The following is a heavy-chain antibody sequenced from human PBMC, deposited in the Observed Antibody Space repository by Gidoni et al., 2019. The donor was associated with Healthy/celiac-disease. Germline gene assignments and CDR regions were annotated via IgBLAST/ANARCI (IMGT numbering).Heavy chain of an antibody. Sequence: QVQLVESGGGVVQPGRSLRLSCAASGFTFSSYGMHWVRQAPVTGLEWVAVIWYDGSNKYYADSVKGRFTISRDNSKNTLYLQMNSLRAEDTAVYYCARGGLGRYSSGWYAFDYWGQGTLVTVSS. CDR2: IWYDGSNK. CDR3: ARGGLGRYSSGWYAFDY. D-gene: IGHD6-19*01. J-gene: IGHJ4*02. CDR1: GFTFSSYG. V-gene: IGHV3-33*01.